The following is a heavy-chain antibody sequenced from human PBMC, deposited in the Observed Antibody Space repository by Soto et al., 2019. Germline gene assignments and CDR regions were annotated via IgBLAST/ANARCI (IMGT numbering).Heavy chain of an antibody. CDR2: MNPNSANT. CDR1: GYTFTSYD. D-gene: IGHD3-16*01. V-gene: IGHV1-8*01. J-gene: IGHJ6*02. CDR3: ALEGVRGMDV. Sequence: QVQLVQSGAEVKKPGASVKVSCKASGYTFTSYDINWVRQATGQGLEWMGWMNPNSANTGYAQKCQGRVTMTRNTSISTGYMALSSLRSEDPAVYYCALEGVRGMDVWGQGTTVTVSS.